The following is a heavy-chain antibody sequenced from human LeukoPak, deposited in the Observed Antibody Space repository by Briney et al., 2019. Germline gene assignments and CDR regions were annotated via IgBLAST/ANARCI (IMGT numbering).Heavy chain of an antibody. CDR3: AKGGTPGELIDY. CDR1: GFTFDDYA. D-gene: IGHD3-16*01. Sequence: RGSLRLSCAASGFTFDDYAMHWVRQAPGKGLEWVSLISWDGGSTYYADSVKGRFTISRDNSKNSLYLQMNSLRAEDTALYYCAKGGTPGELIDYWGQGTLVTVSS. J-gene: IGHJ4*02. V-gene: IGHV3-43D*03. CDR2: ISWDGGST.